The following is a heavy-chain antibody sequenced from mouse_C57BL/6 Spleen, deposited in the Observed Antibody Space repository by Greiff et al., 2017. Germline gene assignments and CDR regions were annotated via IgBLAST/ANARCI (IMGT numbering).Heavy chain of an antibody. V-gene: IGHV1-26*01. CDR1: GYTFTDYY. CDR2: INPNNGGT. CDR3: ARNYPHWYFDV. D-gene: IGHD1-1*01. Sequence: EVQLQQSGPELVKPGASVKISCKASGYTFTDYYMNWVKQSHGKSLEWIGDINPNNGGTSYNQKFKGKATLTVDKSSSTAYMELRSLTSEDSAVYYCARNYPHWYFDVWGTGTTVTVSS. J-gene: IGHJ1*03.